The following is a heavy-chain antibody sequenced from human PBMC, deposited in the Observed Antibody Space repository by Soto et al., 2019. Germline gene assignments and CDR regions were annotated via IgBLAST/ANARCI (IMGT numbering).Heavy chain of an antibody. J-gene: IGHJ4*02. V-gene: IGHV4-39*01. CDR1: EDSMSSIDYC. CDR3: ARRTVNIRTFYSGLKTHCFDY. CDR2: IYYSGST. D-gene: IGHD6-19*01. Sequence: SQTLSLTCAVSEDSMSSIDYCWGRIRQPPGKGLEWIGSIYYSGSTYYNPSLQSRVAISVDTSKNQFSLKLKSVTAADTAIYYCARRTVNIRTFYSGLKTHCFDYWGQGAPVTVSS.